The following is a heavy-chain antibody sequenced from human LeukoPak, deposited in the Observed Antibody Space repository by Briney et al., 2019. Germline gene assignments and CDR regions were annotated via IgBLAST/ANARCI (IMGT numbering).Heavy chain of an antibody. CDR2: INPSGGAT. J-gene: IGHJ4*02. D-gene: IGHD2-2*01. Sequence: GASAKVSCKTSGYTFTNYYLHWVRQAPGQGPEWMGIINPSGGATTYAQKFQGRVSMTRETSTNTVYMELSSLRSEDTAVYYCARGVVVVPAAMYYFDYWGQGTLVTVSS. CDR3: ARGVVVVPAAMYYFDY. V-gene: IGHV1-46*01. CDR1: GYTFTNYY.